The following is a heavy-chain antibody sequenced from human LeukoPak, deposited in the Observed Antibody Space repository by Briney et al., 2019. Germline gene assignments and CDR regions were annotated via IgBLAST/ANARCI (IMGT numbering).Heavy chain of an antibody. CDR1: GFTFSDYH. Sequence: GGSLRLSCAASGFTFSDYHISWIHQAPGKGLEWVSHISGSGYAIYHADSVKGRFTISRDNAKKSLYLQMNNLRADDTAVYYCARLSGTYSRGGDYWGQGTLVTVSS. V-gene: IGHV3-11*01. D-gene: IGHD1-26*01. CDR3: ARLSGTYSRGGDY. J-gene: IGHJ4*02. CDR2: ISGSGYAI.